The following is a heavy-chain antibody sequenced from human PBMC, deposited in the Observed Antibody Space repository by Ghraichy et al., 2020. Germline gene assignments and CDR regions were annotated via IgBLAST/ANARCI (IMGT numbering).Heavy chain of an antibody. V-gene: IGHV4-34*01. D-gene: IGHD5-18*01. CDR2: INHSGST. CDR3: ARGRGYSYGRKLNRNWFDP. Sequence: SETLSLTCAVYGGSFSGYYWSWIRQPPGKGLEWIGEINHSGSTNYNPSLKSRVTISVDTSKNQFSLKLSSVTAVDTAVYYCARGRGYSYGRKLNRNWFDPWGQGTLVTVSS. CDR1: GGSFSGYY. J-gene: IGHJ5*02.